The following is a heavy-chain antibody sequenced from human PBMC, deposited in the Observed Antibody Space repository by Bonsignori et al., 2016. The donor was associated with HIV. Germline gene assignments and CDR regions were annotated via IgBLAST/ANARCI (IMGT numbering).Heavy chain of an antibody. D-gene: IGHD4-23*01. V-gene: IGHV6-1*01. Sequence: SETLSLTCAVSGDSVSSNSAAWNWIRQSPSRGLEWLGRTYYRSKWYNDYAVSVKSRITINPDTSKNQFSLQLNSVTPEDTAVYYCARDDYGGNTGPGRRGSFDCWGQGTLVTVSS. CDR1: GDSVSSNSAA. J-gene: IGHJ4*02. CDR2: TYYRSKWYN. CDR3: ARDDYGGNTGPGRRGSFDC.